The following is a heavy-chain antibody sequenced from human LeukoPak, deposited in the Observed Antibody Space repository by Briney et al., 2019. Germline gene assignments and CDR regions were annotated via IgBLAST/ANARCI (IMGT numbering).Heavy chain of an antibody. D-gene: IGHD5-24*01. Sequence: SETLSLTCTISGGSISSYYWDWIRQPPGKGLEWIGNFHYGGSTSYNPSLKSRVTISVDTSKNQFSLKLSSVTAADTAVYYCARHLLPRDGYNFDSWGQGTLVTVSS. J-gene: IGHJ4*02. CDR1: GGSISSYY. V-gene: IGHV4-39*01. CDR2: FHYGGST. CDR3: ARHLLPRDGYNFDS.